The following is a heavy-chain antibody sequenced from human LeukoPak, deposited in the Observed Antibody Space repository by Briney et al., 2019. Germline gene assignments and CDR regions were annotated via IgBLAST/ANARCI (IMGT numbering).Heavy chain of an antibody. CDR1: GGSISSSSYY. D-gene: IGHD6-13*01. V-gene: IGHV4-39*01. CDR2: IYYSGST. Sequence: PSETLSLTCTVSGGSISSSSYYWGWIRQPPGKGLGWIGSIYYSGSTYYNPSLKSRVTISVDTSKNQFSLKLSSATAADTAVYYCARRGYSTPCDYWGQGTLVTVSS. J-gene: IGHJ4*02. CDR3: ARRGYSTPCDY.